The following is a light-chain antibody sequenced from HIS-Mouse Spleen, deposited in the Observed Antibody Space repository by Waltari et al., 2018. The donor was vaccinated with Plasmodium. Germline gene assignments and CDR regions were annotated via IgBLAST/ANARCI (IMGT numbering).Light chain of an antibody. J-gene: IGLJ1*01. V-gene: IGLV2-23*01. CDR1: SSDVGSYNL. CDR2: EGS. Sequence: QSALTQPASVSGSPGQSITISCTGTSSDVGSYNLVSWYKQHPGKAPKLRIYEGSKRPSGVSNRFSGSKSGNTASLTISGLQAEDEADYYCCSYAGSSTYVFGTGTKVTVL. CDR3: CSYAGSSTYV.